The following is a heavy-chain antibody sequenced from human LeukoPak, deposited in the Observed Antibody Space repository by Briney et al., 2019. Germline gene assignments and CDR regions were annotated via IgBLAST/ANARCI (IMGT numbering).Heavy chain of an antibody. D-gene: IGHD3-22*01. CDR1: GYTFTSYY. J-gene: IGHJ4*02. V-gene: IGHV1-46*01. CDR2: INPSGGST. CDR3: ARGKDYYDSSGYAFDY. Sequence: ASVKVSCKASGYTFTSYYMHWVRQAPGQELEWMGIINPSGGSTSYARKFQGRVTMTRDMSTSTVYMELSSLRSEDTAVYYCARGKDYYDSSGYAFDYWGQGTLVTVSS.